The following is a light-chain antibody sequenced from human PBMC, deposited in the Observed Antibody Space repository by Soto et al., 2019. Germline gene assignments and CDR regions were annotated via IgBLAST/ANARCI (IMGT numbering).Light chain of an antibody. CDR1: QAITNN. CDR3: QHYNSYSEA. Sequence: DIKLYKSPSSLSASVGDRVTITCRASQAITNNLAWYQQKPGNPPKLLIYEESTLHSGVPSRFSGSGSGTEFTLTISSLQPDDFATYYCQHYNSYSEAFGQGTKVDIK. J-gene: IGKJ1*01. CDR2: EES. V-gene: IGKV1-9*01.